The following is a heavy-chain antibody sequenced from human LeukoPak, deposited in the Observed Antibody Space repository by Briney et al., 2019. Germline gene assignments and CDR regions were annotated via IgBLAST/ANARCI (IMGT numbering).Heavy chain of an antibody. D-gene: IGHD2-8*01. CDR3: AGSGSLMVYANPFDP. V-gene: IGHV4-59*01. Sequence: EPSETLSLTCTVSGGSISSYYWSWIRQPPGKGPEWIGYIYYSGSTNYNPSLKSRVTISVDTSKNQFSLKLSSVTAADTAVYYCAGSGSLMVYANPFDPWGQGTLVTVSS. CDR2: IYYSGST. J-gene: IGHJ5*02. CDR1: GGSISSYY.